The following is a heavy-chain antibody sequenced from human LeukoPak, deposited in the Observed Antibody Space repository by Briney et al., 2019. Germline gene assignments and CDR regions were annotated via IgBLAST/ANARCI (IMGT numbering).Heavy chain of an antibody. CDR3: ARERNVLLWFGEFSRYFGELGWFDP. J-gene: IGHJ5*02. CDR2: IYTSGST. V-gene: IGHV4-4*07. CDR1: GGSISSYY. D-gene: IGHD3-10*01. Sequence: SETLSLTCTVSGGSISSYYWSWIRQPAGKGLEWIGRIYTSGSTNYNPSLKSRVTMSVDTSKNQFSLKLSSVTAADTAVYYCARERNVLLWFGEFSRYFGELGWFDPWGQGTLVTVSS.